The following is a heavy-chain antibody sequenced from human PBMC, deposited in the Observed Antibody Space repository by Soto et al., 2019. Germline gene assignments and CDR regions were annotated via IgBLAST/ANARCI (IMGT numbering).Heavy chain of an antibody. CDR1: GFTFSSYW. J-gene: IGHJ4*02. CDR3: ARARRRRYFDWFLVAEFDY. Sequence: GGSLRLSCAASGFTFSSYWMSWVRQAPGKGLEWVANIKQDGSEKYYVDSVKGRFTISRDNAKNSLYLQMNSLRAEDTAVYYCARARRRRYFDWFLVAEFDYWGQGTLVTVSS. V-gene: IGHV3-7*01. D-gene: IGHD3-9*01. CDR2: IKQDGSEK.